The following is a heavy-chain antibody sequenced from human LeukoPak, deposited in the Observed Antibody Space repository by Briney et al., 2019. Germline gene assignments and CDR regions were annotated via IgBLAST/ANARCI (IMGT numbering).Heavy chain of an antibody. CDR1: GGSISSYY. D-gene: IGHD2-2*01. V-gene: IGHV4-59*12. Sequence: SETLSLTCTVSGGSISSYYWSWIRQPPGKGLEWIGYIYYSGSTNYNPSLKSRVTISVDTSKNQFSLKLSSVTAADTAVYYCARDQYCSSTSCRYYYYYYMDVWGKGTTVTVSS. CDR2: IYYSGST. CDR3: ARDQYCSSTSCRYYYYYYMDV. J-gene: IGHJ6*03.